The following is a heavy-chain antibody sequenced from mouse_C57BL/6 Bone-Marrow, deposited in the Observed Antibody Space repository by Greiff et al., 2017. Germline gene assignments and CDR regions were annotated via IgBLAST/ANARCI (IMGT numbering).Heavy chain of an antibody. CDR1: GYAFTNYL. D-gene: IGHD1-1*01. CDR2: INPGSGGT. Sequence: QVQLQQSGAELVRPGTSVKVSCKASGYAFTNYLIEWVKQRPGQGLEWIGVINPGSGGTNYNEKFKGKATLTADKSSSTAYMQLSSLTSEDSAVYFCARGAYYYGSSYKNFYYWGQGTTLTVSS. J-gene: IGHJ2*01. CDR3: ARGAYYYGSSYKNFYY. V-gene: IGHV1-54*01.